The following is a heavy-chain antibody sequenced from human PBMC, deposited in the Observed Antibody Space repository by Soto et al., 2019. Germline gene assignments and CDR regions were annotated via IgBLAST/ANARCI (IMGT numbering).Heavy chain of an antibody. D-gene: IGHD1-26*01. J-gene: IGHJ5*02. Sequence: SETLSLTCTVSGGSISSYYWSWIRQPPGKGLEWIGYIYYSGSTNYNPSLKSRVTISVDTSKNQFSLKLSSVTAADTAVYYCARDGQGGSHSYNWFDPWGQGTLVTVS. V-gene: IGHV4-59*01. CDR2: IYYSGST. CDR1: GGSISSYY. CDR3: ARDGQGGSHSYNWFDP.